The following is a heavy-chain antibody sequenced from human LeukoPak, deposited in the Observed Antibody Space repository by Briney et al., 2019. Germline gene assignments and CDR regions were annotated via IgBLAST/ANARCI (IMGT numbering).Heavy chain of an antibody. D-gene: IGHD2-8*01. J-gene: IGHJ3*02. CDR1: GGSISSGGYY. CDR3: ARGGVFGASDAFDI. CDR2: IYYSGST. V-gene: IGHV4-31*03. Sequence: SETLSLTCTVSGGSISSGGYYWSWIRHHTGKGVEWIGYIYYSGSTYYNPSLKSRVTISVDTSKNQFSLKLSSVTAADTAVYYCARGGVFGASDAFDIWGQGTMVTVSS.